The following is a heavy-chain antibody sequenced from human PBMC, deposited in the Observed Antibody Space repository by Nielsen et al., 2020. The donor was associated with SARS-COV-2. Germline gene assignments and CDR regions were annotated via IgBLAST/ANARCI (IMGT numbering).Heavy chain of an antibody. Sequence: GESLKISCAASGFTFSDYHMSWIRQAPGKGLEWVSYISSSSSYTNYADSVKGRFTISRDNAKNSLYLQMNSLRAEDTAVYYCARGVSSSWYYYYMDVWGKGTTVTVSS. CDR1: GFTFSDYH. CDR3: ARGVSSSWYYYYMDV. J-gene: IGHJ6*03. D-gene: IGHD6-13*01. CDR2: ISSSSSYT. V-gene: IGHV3-11*06.